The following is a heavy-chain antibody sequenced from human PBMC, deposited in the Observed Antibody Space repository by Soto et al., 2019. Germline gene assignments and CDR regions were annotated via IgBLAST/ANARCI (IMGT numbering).Heavy chain of an antibody. D-gene: IGHD3-3*01. CDR1: GGSISSYY. CDR2: IYYSGST. CDR3: ARHWEDFWSGYYVDRWFDP. Sequence: PSETLSLTCTVSGGSISSYYWSWIRQPPGKGLEWIGYIYYSGSTNYNPSLKSRVTISVDTSKNQFSLKLSSVTAADTAVYYCARHWEDFWSGYYVDRWFDPWGQGTLVTVSS. J-gene: IGHJ5*02. V-gene: IGHV4-59*08.